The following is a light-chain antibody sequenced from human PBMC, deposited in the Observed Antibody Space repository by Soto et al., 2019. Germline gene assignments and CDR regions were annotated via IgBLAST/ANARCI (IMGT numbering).Light chain of an antibody. CDR2: SAS. CDR3: QQYNNWHT. J-gene: IGKJ2*01. V-gene: IGKV3-15*01. Sequence: EVVLTQSPAILSLSPGERATLSCRASQSVSVNFAWYQQKPGQAPRPLIYSASTRAPDIPDRFSGSGSGTEFTLTISSLQSEDFAVYYCQQYNNWHTFGQGTKVDIK. CDR1: QSVSVN.